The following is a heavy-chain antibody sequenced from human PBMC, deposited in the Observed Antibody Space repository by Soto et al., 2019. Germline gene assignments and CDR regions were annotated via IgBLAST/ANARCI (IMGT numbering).Heavy chain of an antibody. V-gene: IGHV1-58*02. J-gene: IGHJ4*02. D-gene: IGHD1-1*01. CDR1: GYTFTSYG. Sequence: ASVKVSCKASGYTFTSYGISWVRQARGLRLEWIGWIIVCSGNTNYAQKFQERVTFTRDMSTSTVYMELSSLKFEDTAVYYCAADDMTTFIWGQGTLVTVSS. CDR2: IIVCSGNT. CDR3: AADDMTTFI.